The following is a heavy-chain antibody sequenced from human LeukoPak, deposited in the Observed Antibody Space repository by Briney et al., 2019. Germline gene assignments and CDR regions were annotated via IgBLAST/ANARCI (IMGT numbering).Heavy chain of an antibody. CDR1: GCTFTGQY. J-gene: IGHJ4*02. Sequence: ASVKVSCKASGCTFTGQYRHWVRQAPGQGLEWMGWINPHSGDTHYAQKFQGRVTITTDTSISTVHMELSSLTSDDTAVYYCASRSASGNWFLHYWGQGTLVTVSS. CDR2: INPHSGDT. V-gene: IGHV1-2*02. D-gene: IGHD3-10*01. CDR3: ASRSASGNWFLHY.